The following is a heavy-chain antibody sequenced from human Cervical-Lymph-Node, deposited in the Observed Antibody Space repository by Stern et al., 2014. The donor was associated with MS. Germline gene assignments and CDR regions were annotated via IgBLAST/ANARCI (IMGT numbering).Heavy chain of an antibody. V-gene: IGHV3-30-3*01. D-gene: IGHD6-19*01. CDR2: ISYDGSKK. CDR1: GFTFSSYA. Sequence: VQLVESGGGVVQPGRSLRLSCAASGFTFSSYAMHWVRQAPGKGLEWVALISYDGSKKYYADSVKGRFTISRENSENTVYLQMNSLRAEDTAVYYCARVVAVAGTSFDYWGQGTAVTVSS. J-gene: IGHJ4*02. CDR3: ARVVAVAGTSFDY.